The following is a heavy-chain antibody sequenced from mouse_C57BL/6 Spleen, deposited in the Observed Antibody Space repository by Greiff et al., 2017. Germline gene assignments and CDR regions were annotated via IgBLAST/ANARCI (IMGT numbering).Heavy chain of an antibody. Sequence: QVQLQQPGAELVRPGTSVKLSCKASGYTFTSYWMHWVKQRPGQGLEWIGVIDPSDSYTNYNQKFKGKATLTVDTSSSTAYMQLSSLTSEDSAVYYCARYYGYDEGYAMDYWGQGTSVTVSS. J-gene: IGHJ4*01. CDR2: IDPSDSYT. D-gene: IGHD2-2*01. V-gene: IGHV1-59*01. CDR3: ARYYGYDEGYAMDY. CDR1: GYTFTSYW.